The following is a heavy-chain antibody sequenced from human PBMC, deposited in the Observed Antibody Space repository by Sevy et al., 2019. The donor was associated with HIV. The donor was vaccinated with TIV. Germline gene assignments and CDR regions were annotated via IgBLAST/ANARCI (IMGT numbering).Heavy chain of an antibody. Sequence: GGSLRLSCAASGFTFSSYGMHWVRQAPGKGLEWVAFIRYDGSNKYYADSVNGRFTISRDNSKNTLYLQMNSLRAEDTAVYYCAKDYYYGSGSYYNVYYYYGMDVWGQGTTVTVSS. CDR2: IRYDGSNK. CDR1: GFTFSSYG. J-gene: IGHJ6*02. V-gene: IGHV3-30*02. CDR3: AKDYYYGSGSYYNVYYYYGMDV. D-gene: IGHD3-10*01.